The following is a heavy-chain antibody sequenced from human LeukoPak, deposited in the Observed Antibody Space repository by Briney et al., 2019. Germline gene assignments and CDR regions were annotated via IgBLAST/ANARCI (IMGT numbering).Heavy chain of an antibody. CDR2: IYPGDSDT. D-gene: IGHD6-6*01. CDR3: ARQRSSSTRFVDY. Sequence: GESLKTSCKGSGYSLTSYWIGWVRQMPGKGLEWMGIIYPGDSDTRYSPSFQGQVTISADKSISTAYLQWSSLKASDTAMYYCARQRSSSTRFVDYWGQGTLVTVSS. CDR1: GYSLTSYW. V-gene: IGHV5-51*01. J-gene: IGHJ4*02.